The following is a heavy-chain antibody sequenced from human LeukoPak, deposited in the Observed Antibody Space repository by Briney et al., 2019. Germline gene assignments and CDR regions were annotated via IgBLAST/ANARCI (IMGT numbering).Heavy chain of an antibody. CDR2: IKSDGST. D-gene: IGHD3-10*01. CDR3: ARAVTYFYGSVTYDWFDP. Sequence: GGSLRLSCAASGFTFSSYWMHWVRQTPGKGLVWFSRIKSDGSTIYADSVKGRFTISRDNAKNTLYLQMNSLRAEDTAIYYCARAVTYFYGSVTYDWFDPWGQGTLVTVSS. CDR1: GFTFSSYW. J-gene: IGHJ5*02. V-gene: IGHV3-74*01.